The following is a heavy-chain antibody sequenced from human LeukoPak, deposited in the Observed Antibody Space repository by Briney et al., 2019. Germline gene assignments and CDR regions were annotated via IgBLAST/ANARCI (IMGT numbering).Heavy chain of an antibody. CDR3: ARGRDCSGGSCFSWYSDL. Sequence: PSETLSLTCAVYGGSFSGYCWTWIRQPPGKGLERVGQINHSGDTNYNPSLKSRATMSVDTSTNQFSLRLTSLTAADTAVYYCARGRDCSGGSCFSWYSDLWGRGTLVTVSS. CDR1: GGSFSGYC. V-gene: IGHV4-34*01. CDR2: INHSGDT. J-gene: IGHJ2*01. D-gene: IGHD2-15*01.